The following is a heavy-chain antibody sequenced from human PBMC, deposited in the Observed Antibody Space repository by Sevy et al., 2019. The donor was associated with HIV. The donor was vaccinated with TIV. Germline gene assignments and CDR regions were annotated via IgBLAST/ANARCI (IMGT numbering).Heavy chain of an antibody. CDR3: VGRPYSSSYSWSYNFDF. CDR2: RTGSGFTI. Sequence: GGSLRLSCRGSGFRFSDFYMSWIRRAPVKGLEWVSRRTGSGFTIDQADSVKGRFATSRDNAKNSLFLQMNSLRVEDTAVYFCVGRPYSSSYSWSYNFDFWGQGAPVTVS. J-gene: IGHJ4*02. V-gene: IGHV3-11*01. D-gene: IGHD5-12*01. CDR1: GFRFSDFY.